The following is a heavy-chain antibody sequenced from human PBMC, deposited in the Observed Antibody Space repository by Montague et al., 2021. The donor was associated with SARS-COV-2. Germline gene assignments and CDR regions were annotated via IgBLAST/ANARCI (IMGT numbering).Heavy chain of an antibody. J-gene: IGHJ4*02. CDR3: ARDLRITTPGNY. Sequence: SETLSLTCTVSGYSITSSSYYWGWIRQPPGKGLEWIGSIYYSGSXYYNPSLKSRVTISVDTTKNQFSLKMGSVTAADTAVYYCARDLRITTPGNYWGQGILVTVSS. V-gene: IGHV4-39*02. CDR1: GYSITSSSYY. D-gene: IGHD6-13*01. CDR2: IYYSGSX.